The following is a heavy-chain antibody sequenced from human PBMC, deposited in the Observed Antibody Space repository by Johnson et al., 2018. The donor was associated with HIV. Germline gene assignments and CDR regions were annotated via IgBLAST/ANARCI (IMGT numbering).Heavy chain of an antibody. Sequence: QVQLVESGGGLVKAGGSLRLSCAASGFIFSSYAMHWVRQAPGKGLEWVAVISYDGSNKYYADSVKGRFTISRDNSKNTLYLQMNSLRAEDTAVYYCARVAPAHDAFDIWGQGTMVTVSS. CDR2: ISYDGSNK. CDR1: GFIFSSYA. D-gene: IGHD2-2*01. J-gene: IGHJ3*02. V-gene: IGHV3-30*04. CDR3: ARVAPAHDAFDI.